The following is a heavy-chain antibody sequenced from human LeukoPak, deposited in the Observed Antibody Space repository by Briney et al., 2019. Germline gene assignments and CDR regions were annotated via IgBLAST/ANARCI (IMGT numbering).Heavy chain of an antibody. CDR3: ARRADGYTYYFDY. CDR2: IYPGDSDT. V-gene: IGHV5-51*01. J-gene: IGHJ4*02. CDR1: GYSFTSYW. D-gene: IGHD5-24*01. Sequence: GESLKISCKGSGYSFTSYWIDWVRQMPGKGLEWRGIIYPGDSDTRYSPSFQGQVTISADKSISTAYLQWSSLEASDTAMYYCARRADGYTYYFDYWGQGTLVTVSS.